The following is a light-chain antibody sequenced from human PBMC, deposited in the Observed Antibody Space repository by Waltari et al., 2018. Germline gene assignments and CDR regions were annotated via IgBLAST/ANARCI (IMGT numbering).Light chain of an antibody. CDR3: MQGLRTPYT. V-gene: IGKV2-28*01. Sequence: DIVLTQSPLSLPVTPGEPASISCRSSQRLLYSAGYSYLEWYLQKPGQSPQLLIYAGSSRASGVPDRFSGSVSGTDFTLRIGRVEADDVGVYYCMQGLRTPYTFGQGTKLEIK. J-gene: IGKJ2*01. CDR1: QRLLYSAGYSY. CDR2: AGS.